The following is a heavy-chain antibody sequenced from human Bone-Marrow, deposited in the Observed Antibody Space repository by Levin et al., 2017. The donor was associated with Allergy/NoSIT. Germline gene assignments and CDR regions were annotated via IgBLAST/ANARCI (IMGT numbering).Heavy chain of an antibody. J-gene: IGHJ4*02. CDR3: AKRRQGVVAAPQDFDY. V-gene: IGHV3-23*01. CDR1: GFSFKNFA. Sequence: GESLKISCAASGFSFKNFAMTWVRQAPGKGLEWVSTISGSGGTTYYADSVKGRFTISRDNPKNTLFLQLDSLSAEDTAVYFCAKRRQGVVAAPQDFDYWGQGTLVTVSS. D-gene: IGHD2-15*01. CDR2: ISGSGGTT.